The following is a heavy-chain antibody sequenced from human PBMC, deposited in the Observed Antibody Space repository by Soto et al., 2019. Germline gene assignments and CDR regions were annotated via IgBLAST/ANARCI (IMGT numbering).Heavy chain of an antibody. D-gene: IGHD3-10*01. CDR1: GFTFGDYA. CDR3: TRGFRERREFNPHAFDI. CDR2: IRSKAYGGTT. J-gene: IGHJ3*02. Sequence: GGSLRLSCTASGFTFGDYAMSWVRQAPGKGLEWVGFIRSKAYGGTTEYAASVKGRFTSSRDDSKSIAYLQMNSLKTEDTAVYYCTRGFRERREFNPHAFDIWGQGTMVTVSS. V-gene: IGHV3-49*04.